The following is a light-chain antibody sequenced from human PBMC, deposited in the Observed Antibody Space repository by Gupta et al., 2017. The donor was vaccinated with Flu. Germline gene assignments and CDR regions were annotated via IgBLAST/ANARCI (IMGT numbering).Light chain of an antibody. V-gene: IGKV3-11*01. CDR1: QGVSNF. CDR3: QQRRDLLT. CDR2: DAS. J-gene: IGKJ4*01. Sequence: DIVLTQSPATLSLSPGERASLSCRASQGVSNFLAWYQHKPGQAPRLLIYDASNRATGIPARFSGSGSGTDFTLTIRGLEHEDSAVYYCQQRRDLLTFGGGTRVQIK.